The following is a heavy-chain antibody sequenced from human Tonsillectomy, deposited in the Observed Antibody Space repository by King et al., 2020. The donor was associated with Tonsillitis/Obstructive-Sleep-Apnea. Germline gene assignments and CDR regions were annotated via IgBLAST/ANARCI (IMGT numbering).Heavy chain of an antibody. CDR2: IYYSGST. CDR1: GGSISSYY. Sequence: QLQESGPGLVKPSETLSLTCTVSGGSISSYYWSWIRQPPGKGLEWIGYIYYSGSTNYNPSLKSRVTISVDTSKNQFSLKLSSVTAADTAVYYCARGRGYSYGYYFDYWGQGTLVPVSS. J-gene: IGHJ4*02. D-gene: IGHD5-18*01. V-gene: IGHV4-59*01. CDR3: ARGRGYSYGYYFDY.